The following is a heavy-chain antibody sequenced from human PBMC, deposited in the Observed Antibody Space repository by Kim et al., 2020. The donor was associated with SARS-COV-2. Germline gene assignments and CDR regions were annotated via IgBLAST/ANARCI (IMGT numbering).Heavy chain of an antibody. CDR2: IKQDGSEK. J-gene: IGHJ4*02. CDR3: ARIGYRSSSFDY. V-gene: IGHV3-7*01. D-gene: IGHD6-13*01. CDR1: GFTFSNYW. Sequence: GGSLRLSCAASGFTFSNYWMSWVRQAPGNGLEWVANIKQDGSEKDQVDSLKGRFTISRDNAKNSVYLQMNSLRVKDTAVYYCARIGYRSSSFDYWGRGTLVTVSS.